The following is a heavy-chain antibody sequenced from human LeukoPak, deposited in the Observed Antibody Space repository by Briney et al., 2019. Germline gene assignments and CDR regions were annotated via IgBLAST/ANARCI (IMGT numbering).Heavy chain of an antibody. Sequence: PGGSLRLSCAASGFTFSSFEMNWVRQAPGKGLEWVSYISSGGTTMYYADSVKGRFTISRDNAKNSLYLQMNSLRAEDTAVYYCARDFGGVVGTWYDAFDIWGQGTMVTVSS. CDR1: GFTFSSFE. CDR3: ARDFGGVVGTWYDAFDI. J-gene: IGHJ3*02. CDR2: ISSGGTTM. V-gene: IGHV3-48*03. D-gene: IGHD6-19*01.